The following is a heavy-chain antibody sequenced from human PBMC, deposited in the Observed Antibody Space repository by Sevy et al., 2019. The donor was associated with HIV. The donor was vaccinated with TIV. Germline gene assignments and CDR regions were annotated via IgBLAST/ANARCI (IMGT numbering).Heavy chain of an antibody. V-gene: IGHV3-11*01. D-gene: IGHD3-16*01. CDR2: ISGSGDTI. CDR3: ARDHVKDGDLGDYYYFAMDV. CDR1: RFILSDYY. J-gene: IGHJ6*02. Sequence: GGSLRLSCAASRFILSDYYMSWIRQAPGKGLEWISYISGSGDTIYYADSVKGRFTISGDNTKNSLYLQMNSLRAEDTAVYYCARDHVKDGDLGDYYYFAMDVWGQGTTVTVSS.